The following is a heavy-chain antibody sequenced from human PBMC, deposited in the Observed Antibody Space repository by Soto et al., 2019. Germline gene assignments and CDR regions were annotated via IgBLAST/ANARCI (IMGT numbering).Heavy chain of an antibody. D-gene: IGHD5-18*01. Sequence: EVQLVESGGGLVQPGGSLRLSCAASGFTFSSYWMHWVSRAPGKGLVWVSRINSDGSSTSYADSVKGRFTISRDNAKNTLYLQMNSLRAEDTAVYYCARGGYSYGYGFDYWGQGTLVTVSS. V-gene: IGHV3-74*01. CDR3: ARGGYSYGYGFDY. CDR1: GFTFSSYW. CDR2: INSDGSST. J-gene: IGHJ4*02.